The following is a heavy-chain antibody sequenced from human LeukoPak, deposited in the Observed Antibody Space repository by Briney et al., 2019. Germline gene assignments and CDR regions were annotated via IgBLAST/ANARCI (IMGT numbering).Heavy chain of an antibody. D-gene: IGHD3-22*01. CDR2: IWYDGSNK. CDR3: AKEAFDSSGSSDY. J-gene: IGHJ4*02. Sequence: GGSLRLSCAASGFTFSSYGMHWVRQAPGKGLEWGAVIWYDGSNKYYADSVKGRFTISRDNSKNTLYLQMNNLRAEDTAVYYCAKEAFDSSGSSDYWGQGTLVTVSS. CDR1: GFTFSSYG. V-gene: IGHV3-30*02.